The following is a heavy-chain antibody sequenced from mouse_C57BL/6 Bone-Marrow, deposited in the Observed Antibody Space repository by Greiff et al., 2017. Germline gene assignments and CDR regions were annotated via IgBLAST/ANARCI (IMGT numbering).Heavy chain of an antibody. V-gene: IGHV5-6*02. CDR1: GFTFSSYG. CDR2: ISSGGSYT. CDR3: ARQRSITTVVARYFDV. Sequence: EVKLVASGADLVKPGGSLKLSCAASGFTFSSYGMSWVRQTPDKRLEWVATISSGGSYTYYPDRVKGRFTISRDNAKNTLYMQMSSLKSEDTAMYYCARQRSITTVVARYFDVWGTGTTGTVSS. D-gene: IGHD1-1*01. J-gene: IGHJ1*03.